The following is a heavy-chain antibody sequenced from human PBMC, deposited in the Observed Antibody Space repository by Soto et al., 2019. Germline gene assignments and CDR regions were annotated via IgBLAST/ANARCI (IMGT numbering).Heavy chain of an antibody. CDR3: AIFGRTSVYYYQMDV. CDR1: GYSFTSYW. V-gene: IGHV5-51*01. Sequence: PGESLKISCKGSGYSFTSYWIGWVRQMPGKGLEWMGIIYPGDSDTRYSPSFQGQVTISADKSISTAYLQWSSLKASDTAMYYCAIFGRTSVYYYQMDVWAKGSAVPVSS. J-gene: IGHJ6*03. D-gene: IGHD2-2*01. CDR2: IYPGDSDT.